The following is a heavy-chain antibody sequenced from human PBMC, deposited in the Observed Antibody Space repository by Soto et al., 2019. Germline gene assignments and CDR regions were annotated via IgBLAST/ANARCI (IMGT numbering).Heavy chain of an antibody. D-gene: IGHD3-22*01. CDR3: ARAFSPRNKYYYDSSGTLFY. V-gene: IGHV3-53*01. CDR2: IYSGGST. J-gene: IGHJ4*02. CDR1: GIEFSNYA. Sequence: GSLRLSCVASGIEFSNYAMSWVRQAPGKGLEWVSVIYSGGSTYYADSVKGRFTISRDNSKNTLYLQMNSLRAEDTAVYYCARAFSPRNKYYYDSSGTLFYWGQGTLVTVSS.